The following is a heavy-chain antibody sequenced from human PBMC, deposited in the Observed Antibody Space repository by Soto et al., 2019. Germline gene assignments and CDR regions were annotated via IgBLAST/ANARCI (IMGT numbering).Heavy chain of an antibody. CDR3: AREYDSSEGYFDY. CDR1: GFTFSSYS. D-gene: IGHD3-22*01. J-gene: IGHJ4*02. CDR2: ISSSSSTI. V-gene: IGHV3-48*02. Sequence: PGGSLRLSCAASGFTFSSYSMNWVRQARGKGLEWVSYISSSSSTIYYADSVKGRFTISRDNAKNSLYLQMNSLRDEDTAVYYCAREYDSSEGYFDYWGQGTLVTVSS.